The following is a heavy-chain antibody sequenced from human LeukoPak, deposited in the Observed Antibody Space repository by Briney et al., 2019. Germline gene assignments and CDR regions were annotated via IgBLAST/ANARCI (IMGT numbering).Heavy chain of an antibody. CDR3: ARGPPYHSSGYHNSLFDY. Sequence: ASVKVSCKASGYTFSNYGISWARQAPGQGLEWMGWISAYNGNTNYAQKFQGRVIMTTDTSTSTAYMELKSLTSDDTAVYYCARGPPYHSSGYHNSLFDYWGQGTLVTVSS. J-gene: IGHJ4*02. V-gene: IGHV1-18*01. CDR2: ISAYNGNT. D-gene: IGHD3-22*01. CDR1: GYTFSNYG.